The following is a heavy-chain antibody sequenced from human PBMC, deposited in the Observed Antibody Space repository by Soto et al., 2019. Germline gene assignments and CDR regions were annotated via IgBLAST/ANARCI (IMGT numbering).Heavy chain of an antibody. V-gene: IGHV4-39*01. CDR3: ARRAASIFDY. Sequence: QLQLQESGPGLVKPSETLSLTCTVSGGSISSSSYYWGWIRQPPGKGLEWIGSIYYSGSTYYNPSLKXXVXIXXDTSKPQCSLKLSSVTAADTAVYYCARRAASIFDYWGQGTLVTVSS. J-gene: IGHJ4*02. CDR2: IYYSGST. D-gene: IGHD2-15*01. CDR1: GGSISSSSYY.